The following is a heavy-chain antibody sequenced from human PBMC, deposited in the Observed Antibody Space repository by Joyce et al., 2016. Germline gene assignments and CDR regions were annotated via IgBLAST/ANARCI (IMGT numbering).Heavy chain of an antibody. V-gene: IGHV3-74*01. CDR1: GFTFASYW. CDR2: INMDGSAT. CDR3: VRGTTDWYGVDY. D-gene: IGHD3-9*01. J-gene: IGHJ4*02. Sequence: EVQLVESGGGLVQPGGSLRLSCAASGFTFASYWMHWVRQPPGAGLVWVSRINMDGSATSYADSVKGRFTISRDDAKNTLYLQMNSLRAEDTAVYYCVRGTTDWYGVDYWGQGILVTVSS.